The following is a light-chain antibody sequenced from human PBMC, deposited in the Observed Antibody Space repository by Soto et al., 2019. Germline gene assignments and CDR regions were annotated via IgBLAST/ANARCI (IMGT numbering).Light chain of an antibody. J-gene: IGLJ1*01. CDR2: EVV. CDR3: KSYAGSNTYV. Sequence: QPVLTQPPSASGSPGQSVTISCTGTKNDIGVYDFVSWYQHHPGKAPRLIIYEVVQRPSGVPDRFSGSKSGNTASLTVSGLQAAYEADYFCKSYAGSNTYVFGSGTKLTVL. V-gene: IGLV2-8*01. CDR1: KNDIGVYDF.